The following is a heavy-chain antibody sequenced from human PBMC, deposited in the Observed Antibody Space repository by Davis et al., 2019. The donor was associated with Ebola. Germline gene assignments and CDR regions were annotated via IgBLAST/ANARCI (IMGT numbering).Heavy chain of an antibody. J-gene: IGHJ2*01. Sequence: SETLSLTCTVSGGSISSSSYYWGWIRQPPGKGLEWIGEINHSGSTNYNPSLKSRVTISVDTSKNQFSLKLSSVTAADTAVYYCAKLAAAGYWYFDLWGRGTLVTVSS. CDR1: GGSISSSSYY. CDR3: AKLAAAGYWYFDL. CDR2: INHSGST. V-gene: IGHV4-39*07. D-gene: IGHD6-13*01.